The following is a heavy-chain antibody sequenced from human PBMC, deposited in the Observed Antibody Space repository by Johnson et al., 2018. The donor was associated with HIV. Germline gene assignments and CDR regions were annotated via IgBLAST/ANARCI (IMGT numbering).Heavy chain of an antibody. CDR2: IRYDGSDK. Sequence: QVQLVESGGGVVQPGRSLRLSCAASGFTFSSYAMHWVRQAPGKGLEWVAFIRYDGSDKYYADSVKGRFTISRDNSKNTLYLQMNSLRAEDTAVYYCAKDLPPNSSWYGAPDAFDIWGQGTMVTVSS. J-gene: IGHJ3*02. CDR1: GFTFSSYA. V-gene: IGHV3-30*02. CDR3: AKDLPPNSSWYGAPDAFDI. D-gene: IGHD6-13*01.